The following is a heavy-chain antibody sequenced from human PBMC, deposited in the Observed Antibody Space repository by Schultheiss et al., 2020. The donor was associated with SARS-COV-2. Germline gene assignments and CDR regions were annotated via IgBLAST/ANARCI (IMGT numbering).Heavy chain of an antibody. CDR2: IRSKAYGGTT. D-gene: IGHD6-19*01. V-gene: IGHV3-49*03. CDR1: GFTFGDYA. Sequence: GGSLRLSCTASGFTFGDYAMSWFRQAPGKGLEWVGFIRSKAYGGTTEYAASVKGRFTISRDNSKNTLYLQMGSLRAEDTAVYYCAREWLVLDAFDIWGQGTMVTVSS. CDR3: AREWLVLDAFDI. J-gene: IGHJ3*02.